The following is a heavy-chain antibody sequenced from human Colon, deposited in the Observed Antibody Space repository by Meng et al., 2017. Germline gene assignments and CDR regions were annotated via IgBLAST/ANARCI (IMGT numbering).Heavy chain of an antibody. D-gene: IGHD3-22*01. CDR2: IYYSGST. CDR1: GGSISSSSYY. CDR3: ARDGGLYDSSGYGDY. J-gene: IGHJ4*02. V-gene: IGHV4-39*07. Sequence: SETLSLTCTVSGGSISSSSYYWGWTRQPPGKGLEWIGSIYYSGSTYYNPSLKSRVTISVDTSKNQFSLKLSSVTAADTAVYYCARDGGLYDSSGYGDYWGQGTLVTVSS.